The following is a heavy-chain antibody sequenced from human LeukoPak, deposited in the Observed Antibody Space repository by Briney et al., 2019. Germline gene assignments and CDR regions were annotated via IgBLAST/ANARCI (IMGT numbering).Heavy chain of an antibody. D-gene: IGHD1-1*01. J-gene: IGHJ4*02. V-gene: IGHV4-34*08. CDR1: GFTFSSYA. Sequence: GSLRLSCAASGFTFSSYAMSWIRQPPGKGLEWIGEINHSGSTNYNPSLKSRVTISVDTSKNQFSLKLSSVTAADTAVYYCANPTASGYWGQGTLVTVSS. CDR3: ANPTASGY. CDR2: INHSGST.